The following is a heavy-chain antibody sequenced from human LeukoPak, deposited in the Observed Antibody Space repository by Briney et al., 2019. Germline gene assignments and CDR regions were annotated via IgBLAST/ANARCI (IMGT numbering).Heavy chain of an antibody. D-gene: IGHD2-8*01. Sequence: SETLSLTCAVSGYSISSGYYWGWIRQPPGKGLEWIGSIYHSGSTYYNPSLKSRVTISVDTSKNQFSLKLSSMTAADTAVYYCAGLIRPVLMVYAGWFDPWGQGTLVTVSS. V-gene: IGHV4-38-2*01. CDR2: IYHSGST. CDR3: AGLIRPVLMVYAGWFDP. J-gene: IGHJ5*02. CDR1: GYSISSGYY.